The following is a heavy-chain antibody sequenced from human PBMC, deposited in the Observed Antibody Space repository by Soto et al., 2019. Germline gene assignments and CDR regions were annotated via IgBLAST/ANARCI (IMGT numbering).Heavy chain of an antibody. D-gene: IGHD5-12*01. CDR1: GFTFSSYW. CDR2: INSDGSST. V-gene: IGHV3-74*01. Sequence: EVQLVESGGGLVQPGGSLRLSCAASGFTFSSYWMHWVRQAPGKGLVWVSRINSDGSSTSYADSVKGRFTISRDNAKNTLYLQMNSLRAEDTAVYYCARVREYSGYDSGYYYYMDVWGKGTTVTVSS. J-gene: IGHJ6*03. CDR3: ARVREYSGYDSGYYYYMDV.